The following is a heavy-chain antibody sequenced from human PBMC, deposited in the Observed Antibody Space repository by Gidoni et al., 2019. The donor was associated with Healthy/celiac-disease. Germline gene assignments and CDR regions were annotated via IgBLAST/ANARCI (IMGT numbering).Heavy chain of an antibody. CDR1: GFTFSSYA. J-gene: IGHJ3*02. CDR2: IIGSGGST. Sequence: EVQLLESGGGLVQPGGSLRLSCAASGFTFSSYAMSWVRQAPGKGLEWVSGIIGSGGSTYNADSVKGRFTISRDNSKNTLYLQMNSLRAEDTAVYYCAKDYGDYEFGAFDIWGQGTMVTVSS. CDR3: AKDYGDYEFGAFDI. V-gene: IGHV3-23*01. D-gene: IGHD4-17*01.